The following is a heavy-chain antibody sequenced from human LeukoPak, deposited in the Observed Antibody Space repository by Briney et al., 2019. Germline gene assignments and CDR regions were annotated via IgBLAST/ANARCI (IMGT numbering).Heavy chain of an antibody. CDR2: IYYSGST. D-gene: IGHD6-6*01. CDR1: GGSISSYY. CDR3: ARRGRIAARRYYFDY. Sequence: SETLSLTCTVSGGSISSYYWSWIRQPPGKGLEWIGYIYYSGSTNYNPSLKSRVTISVDTSKNQFSLKLSSVTAADTAVYYCARRGRIAARRYYFDYWGQGTLVTVSS. J-gene: IGHJ4*02. V-gene: IGHV4-59*12.